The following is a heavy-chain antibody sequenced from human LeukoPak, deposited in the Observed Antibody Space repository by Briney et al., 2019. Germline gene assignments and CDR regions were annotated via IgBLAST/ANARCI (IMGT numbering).Heavy chain of an antibody. CDR3: ARGVVASGGNDFAY. CDR2: ISSSGST. V-gene: IGHV4-59*10. D-gene: IGHD4-23*01. J-gene: IGHJ4*02. Sequence: GALRLSCAASGFTFSSYEMNWVRQAPGKGLESVGRISSSGSTDYNASLKSRVTMSVDTSKNQLSLKVISVTAADTAVYYCARGVVASGGNDFAYWGQGTLVTVSS. CDR1: GFTFSSYE.